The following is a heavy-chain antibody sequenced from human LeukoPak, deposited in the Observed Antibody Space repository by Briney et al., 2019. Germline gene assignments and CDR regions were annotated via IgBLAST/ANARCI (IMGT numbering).Heavy chain of an antibody. CDR2: INHSGST. Sequence: PSETLSLTCAVYGGSFSGYYWGWIRQPPGKGLEWIGEINHSGSTNYNPSLKSRVTTSVDTSKNQFSLKLSSVTAADTAVYYCARLTGYYWSVVTYWGQGTLVTVSS. CDR1: GGSFSGYY. J-gene: IGHJ4*02. CDR3: ARLTGYYWSVVTY. D-gene: IGHD3-9*01. V-gene: IGHV4-34*01.